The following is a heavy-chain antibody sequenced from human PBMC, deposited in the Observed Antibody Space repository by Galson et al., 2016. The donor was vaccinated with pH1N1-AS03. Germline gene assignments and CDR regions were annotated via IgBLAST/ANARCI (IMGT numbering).Heavy chain of an antibody. Sequence: EWIGRIYPSGNPKYNPSLKSRVSISVDTSKNQFSLQLKSVTAGDTAVYFCARGHVDTTLAVDCWGQGTPVTVSS. CDR3: ARGHVDTTLAVDC. D-gene: IGHD5-18*01. J-gene: IGHJ4*02. CDR2: IYPSGNP. V-gene: IGHV4-61*02.